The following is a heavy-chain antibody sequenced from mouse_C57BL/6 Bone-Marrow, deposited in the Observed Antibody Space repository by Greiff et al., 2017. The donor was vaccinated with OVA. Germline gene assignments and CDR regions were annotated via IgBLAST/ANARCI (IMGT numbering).Heavy chain of an antibody. V-gene: IGHV1-81*01. J-gene: IGHJ4*01. CDR3: ASYYYGSSSYAMDY. Sequence: VNLVESGAELARPGASVKLSCKASGYTFTSYGISWVKQRTGQGLEWIGEIYPRSGNTYYNEKFKGKATLTADKSSSTAYMELRSLTSEDSAVYFCASYYYGSSSYAMDYWGQGTSVTVSS. CDR2: IYPRSGNT. CDR1: GYTFTSYG. D-gene: IGHD1-1*01.